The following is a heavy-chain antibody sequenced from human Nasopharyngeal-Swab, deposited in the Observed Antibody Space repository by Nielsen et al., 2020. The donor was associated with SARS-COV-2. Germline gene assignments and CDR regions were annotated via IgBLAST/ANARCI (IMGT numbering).Heavy chain of an antibody. CDR1: GGSISSYY. CDR2: IYYSGST. D-gene: IGHD6-6*01. V-gene: IGHV4-59*01. Sequence: SETLSLTCTVSGGSISSYYWSWIRQPPGKGLEWIGYIYYSGSTNYNPSLKSRVTISVDTSKNQFSLKLSSVTAADMAVYYCARGLVRSLNSYYYYMDVWGKGTTVTVSS. CDR3: ARGLVRSLNSYYYYMDV. J-gene: IGHJ6*03.